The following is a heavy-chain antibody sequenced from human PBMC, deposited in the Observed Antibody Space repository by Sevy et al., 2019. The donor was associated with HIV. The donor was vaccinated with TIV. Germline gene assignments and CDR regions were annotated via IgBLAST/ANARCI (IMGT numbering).Heavy chain of an antibody. CDR2: IDNDGDT. Sequence: GGSLRLSCRASGFTFSNYDMHWVRQATGKGLEWVSGIDNDGDTYYPDSVKGRFTISRDNAKNSLYLQMNTLRAEDTAVYYCARDHVKDGDLGDYYYFAMDVWGPGTTVTVSS. J-gene: IGHJ6*02. V-gene: IGHV3-13*01. D-gene: IGHD4-17*01. CDR1: GFTFSNYD. CDR3: ARDHVKDGDLGDYYYFAMDV.